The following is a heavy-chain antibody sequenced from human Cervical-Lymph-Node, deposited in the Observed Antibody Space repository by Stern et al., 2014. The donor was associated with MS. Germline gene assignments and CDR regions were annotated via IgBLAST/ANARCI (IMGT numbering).Heavy chain of an antibody. CDR3: THIVGPTLSDY. CDR1: GYSFIDYY. D-gene: IGHD1-26*01. J-gene: IGHJ4*02. V-gene: IGHV1-2*06. CDR2: ISPRGGRT. Sequence: VQLVESGAEVKKPGASVKVSCQASGYSFIDYYIHWVRQAPGQGLDWMGRISPRGGRTTYAQKFEGRVTMTRDTSINTAYMELSSLKPNDTATYCVTHIVGPTLSDYWGQGTLVTVSP.